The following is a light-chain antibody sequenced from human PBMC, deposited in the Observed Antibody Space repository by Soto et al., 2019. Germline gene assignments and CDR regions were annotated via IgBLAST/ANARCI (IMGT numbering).Light chain of an antibody. CDR3: QQYNNWPRT. V-gene: IGKV3-15*01. J-gene: IGKJ1*01. Sequence: EIVMTQSPVTLSVSPGERATLSCRASQSVSSNLVWYQQKPGQAPRLLIYGASTRATGIPARFSGSGSGTAFTLTISSLQSEDFAVYYCQQYNNWPRTFGQGTKVEIK. CDR2: GAS. CDR1: QSVSSN.